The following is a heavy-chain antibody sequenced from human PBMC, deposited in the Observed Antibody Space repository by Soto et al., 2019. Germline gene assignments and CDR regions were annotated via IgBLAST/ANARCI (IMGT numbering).Heavy chain of an antibody. CDR2: TYYRSRWFT. CDR3: AREDSAATNDAFDV. D-gene: IGHD3-10*01. Sequence: VQLQQSGPGLVKPSQTLSLNCAISGDSVSSNRAAWGWIRLSPSRGLEWLGRTYYRSRWFTDYADSVKSRIAINPDTYRNQFSLQLHSVTPEDTAVYYCAREDSAATNDAFDVWGPGTMVTVSS. J-gene: IGHJ3*01. CDR1: GDSVSSNRAA. V-gene: IGHV6-1*01.